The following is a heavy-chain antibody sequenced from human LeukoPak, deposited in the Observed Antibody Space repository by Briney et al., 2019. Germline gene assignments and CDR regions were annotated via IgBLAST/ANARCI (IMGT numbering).Heavy chain of an antibody. Sequence: PGGSLRLSCAASGFTFSSYSMNWVRLAPGKGLEWVSYISSSSTIYYADSVKGRFTISRDNAKNSLYPQMNSLRAEDTAVYYCATPAGGDFWSPNHYFDYWGQGTLVTVSS. CDR1: GFTFSSYS. D-gene: IGHD3-3*01. J-gene: IGHJ4*02. V-gene: IGHV3-48*01. CDR3: ATPAGGDFWSPNHYFDY. CDR2: ISSSSTI.